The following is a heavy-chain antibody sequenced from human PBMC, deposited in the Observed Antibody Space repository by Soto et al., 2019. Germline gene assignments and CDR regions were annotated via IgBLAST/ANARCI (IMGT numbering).Heavy chain of an antibody. CDR2: IYYSGST. J-gene: IGHJ4*02. Sequence: SETLSLTCTVSGGSISSYYWSWIRQPPGKGLEWIGHIYYSGSTNYNPSLKSRVTISVDTSKNQFSLKLSSLTAADTAVYYCARTIYYFDYWGQGTLVTVSS. CDR3: ARTIYYFDY. V-gene: IGHV4-59*01. CDR1: GGSISSYY.